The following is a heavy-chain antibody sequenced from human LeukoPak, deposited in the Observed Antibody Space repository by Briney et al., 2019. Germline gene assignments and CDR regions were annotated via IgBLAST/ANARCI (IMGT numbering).Heavy chain of an antibody. CDR1: GFTFSSYG. V-gene: IGHV3-30*02. Sequence: PGGSLRLSCAASGFTFSSYGTHWVRQAPGKGLEWVAFIRYDGSNKYYADSVKGRFTISRDNAKNSLYLQMNSLRAEDTAVYYCARDIPYGDYPPFDYWGQGTLVTVSS. CDR3: ARDIPYGDYPPFDY. CDR2: IRYDGSNK. J-gene: IGHJ4*02. D-gene: IGHD4-17*01.